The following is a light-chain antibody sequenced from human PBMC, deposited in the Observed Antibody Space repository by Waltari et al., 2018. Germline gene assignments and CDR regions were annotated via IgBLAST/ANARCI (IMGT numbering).Light chain of an antibody. CDR1: TSNVGGYNY. V-gene: IGLV2-14*03. Sequence: QSALTQPASVSGSPGQSITISCTGTTSNVGGYNYVSWYQQHPGKAPKLMSYDVSKRPSGVSDLFSGSKSGNTASLTISGLQTEDEADYYCSSYSRSSTFYVFGTGTKVTVL. J-gene: IGLJ1*01. CDR3: SSYSRSSTFYV. CDR2: DVS.